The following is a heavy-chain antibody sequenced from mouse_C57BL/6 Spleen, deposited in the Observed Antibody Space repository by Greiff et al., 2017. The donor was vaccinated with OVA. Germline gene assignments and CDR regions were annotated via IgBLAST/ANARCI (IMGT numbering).Heavy chain of an antibody. CDR2: ITYDGSST. V-gene: IGHV5-16*01. CDR3: ARETPDYYGSSYLDY. D-gene: IGHD1-1*01. J-gene: IGHJ2*01. Sequence: EVKLVESEGGLVQPGSSMKLSCTASGFTFSDYYMAWVRQVPEKGLEWVANITYDGSSTYYLDSLKSRFILSRDNAKNILYLQMSRLKSEDTATYYCARETPDYYGSSYLDYWGQGTTLTVSS. CDR1: GFTFSDYY.